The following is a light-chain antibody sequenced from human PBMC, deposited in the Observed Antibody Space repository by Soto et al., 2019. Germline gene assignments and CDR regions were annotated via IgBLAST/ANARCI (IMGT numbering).Light chain of an antibody. CDR3: SSXXXSSTWV. CDR1: SSDVGGYNY. J-gene: IGLJ3*02. V-gene: IGLV2-14*01. CDR2: EVS. Sequence: QSALTQPASVSGSPGQSITISCTGTSSDVGGYNYVSWYQQHPGKAPKLMIYEVSNRPSGVSNRFSGSKSGNTASLTISGLQAEDEADYYCSSXXXSSTWVFGGGTKLTVL.